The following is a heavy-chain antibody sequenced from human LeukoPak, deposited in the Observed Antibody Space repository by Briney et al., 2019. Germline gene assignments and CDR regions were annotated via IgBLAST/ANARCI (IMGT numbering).Heavy chain of an antibody. Sequence: PGGSLRLSCAASGFTFSSYGMHWVRQAPGKGLEWVALIRYDGGNKYYADSVKGRFTISRDNSKNTLYLQMNSLRAEDTAVYYCAKDLSSWPWLIDYWGQGTLVTVSS. CDR1: GFTFSSYG. CDR2: IRYDGGNK. V-gene: IGHV3-30*02. J-gene: IGHJ4*02. CDR3: AKDLSSWPWLIDY. D-gene: IGHD6-13*01.